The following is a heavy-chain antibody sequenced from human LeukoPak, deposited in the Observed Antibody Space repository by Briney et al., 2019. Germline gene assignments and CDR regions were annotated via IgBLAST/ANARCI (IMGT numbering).Heavy chain of an antibody. Sequence: SVTVSFKAAGGTCSSYAISWVRQAPGQGLGWMVGSIPIFGTANNAQKFQGRVTSTTDESTSTAYMELSSLRSEDTAVYYSAIEGGTYRGHKDDYWGQGTLVTVSS. CDR1: GGTCSSYA. CDR2: SIPIFGTA. D-gene: IGHD1-26*01. CDR3: AIEGGTYRGHKDDY. V-gene: IGHV1-69*05. J-gene: IGHJ4*02.